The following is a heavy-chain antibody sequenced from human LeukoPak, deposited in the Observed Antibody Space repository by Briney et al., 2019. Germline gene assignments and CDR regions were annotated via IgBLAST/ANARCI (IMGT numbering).Heavy chain of an antibody. CDR2: INHSGST. CDR1: GGSFNRYY. CDR3: ASDHGSGSYYPVAFDI. D-gene: IGHD3-10*01. Sequence: SETLSLTCAVYGGSFNRYYWSWIRQPPGKGREWIGEINHSGSTNYIPSLKSRVTISVDTSKNQFSLKLSSVTAADTAVYYCASDHGSGSYYPVAFDIWGQGTMVTVSS. V-gene: IGHV4-34*01. J-gene: IGHJ3*02.